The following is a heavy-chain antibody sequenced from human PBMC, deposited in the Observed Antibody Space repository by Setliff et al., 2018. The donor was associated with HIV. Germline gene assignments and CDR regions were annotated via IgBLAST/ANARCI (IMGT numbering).Heavy chain of an antibody. CDR1: GFTFRNYK. V-gene: IGHV3-21*01. CDR3: ARDYLYYNLYNGSPVYGMDV. Sequence: GGSLRLSCAASGFTFRNYKFNWVRQAPGRGLEWVSSITIGRGDVFYADSVQGRFTISRDNSKNSLYLQMNSLRVEDTAVYYCARDYLYYNLYNGSPVYGMDVWGQGTTVTVSS. J-gene: IGHJ6*02. CDR2: ITIGRGDV. D-gene: IGHD3-3*01.